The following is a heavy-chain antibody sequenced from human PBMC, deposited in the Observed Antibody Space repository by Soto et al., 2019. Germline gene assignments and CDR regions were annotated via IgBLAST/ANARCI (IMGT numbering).Heavy chain of an antibody. CDR3: ASSDLGYCSSTSCYAGYFQH. CDR2: ISYDGSNK. CDR1: GFTFSSYG. Sequence: QVQLVESGGGVVQPGRSLRLSCAASGFTFSSYGMHWVRQAPGKGLEWVAVISYDGSNKYYADSVKGRFTISRDNSKNTLYLQMNSLRAEDTAVYYCASSDLGYCSSTSCYAGYFQHWGQGTLGTVSS. J-gene: IGHJ1*01. V-gene: IGHV3-30*03. D-gene: IGHD2-2*01.